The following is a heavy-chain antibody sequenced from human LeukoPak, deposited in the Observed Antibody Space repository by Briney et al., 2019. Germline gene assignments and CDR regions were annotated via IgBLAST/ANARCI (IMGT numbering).Heavy chain of an antibody. J-gene: IGHJ4*02. Sequence: GGSLRLSCAASGFIFSSYAMTWVRQAPGKGLQWVSAIGGSGLTTHYAHSVTGRFTISRDNSRSTLYLQMNGLRVEDTAVYFCAKGLKNGHTYGNSEYWGRGTLVTVSS. V-gene: IGHV3-23*01. CDR1: GFIFSSYA. D-gene: IGHD5-18*01. CDR2: IGGSGLTT. CDR3: AKGLKNGHTYGNSEY.